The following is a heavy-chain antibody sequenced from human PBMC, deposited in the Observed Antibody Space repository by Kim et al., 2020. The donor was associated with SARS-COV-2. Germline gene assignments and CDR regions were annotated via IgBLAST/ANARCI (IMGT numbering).Heavy chain of an antibody. J-gene: IGHJ4*02. Sequence: YAEPARGRFTSSRANDKNSLYQQMNSLRAEDTAVYYCARGPNYSPFDYWGQGTLVTVSS. V-gene: IGHV3-21*01. CDR3: ARGPNYSPFDY. D-gene: IGHD4-4*01.